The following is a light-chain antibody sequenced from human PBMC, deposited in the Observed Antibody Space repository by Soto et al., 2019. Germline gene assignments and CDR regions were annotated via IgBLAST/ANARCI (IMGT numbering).Light chain of an antibody. Sequence: QSALTQPRSVSGSPGQSLTISCTGTSSEVGGYNYVSWYQQHPGKVPKLMIYDVTKRPSGVPDRFSGSKSGNTASLTISGLQSEDEADYYCCSHAGSYTYVFGTGTKVTVL. CDR3: CSHAGSYTYV. CDR1: SSEVGGYNY. CDR2: DVT. V-gene: IGLV2-11*01. J-gene: IGLJ1*01.